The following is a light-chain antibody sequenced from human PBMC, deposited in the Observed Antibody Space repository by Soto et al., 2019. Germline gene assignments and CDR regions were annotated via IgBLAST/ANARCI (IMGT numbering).Light chain of an antibody. CDR3: QQLNSYPIT. Sequence: DIQMTQSPSTLSASVGDRVAITCRASQTVSTWLAWYQQKPGTAPRLLIYGASSLNSGVPSRFSGSGSGTEFTLTISSLQPEDFATYYCQQLNSYPITFGQGTRLEIK. J-gene: IGKJ5*01. CDR2: GAS. CDR1: QTVSTW. V-gene: IGKV1-5*01.